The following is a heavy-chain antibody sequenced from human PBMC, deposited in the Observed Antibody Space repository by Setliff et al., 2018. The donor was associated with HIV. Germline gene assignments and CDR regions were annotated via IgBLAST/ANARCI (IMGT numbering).Heavy chain of an antibody. D-gene: IGHD2-2*01. J-gene: IGHJ6*02. V-gene: IGHV4-61*02. CDR3: ARDRIVVVPAAISYYSYGMDV. CDR1: GGSISSGSYY. CDR2: IYTSGST. Sequence: PSETLSLTCTVSGGSISSGSYYWSWIRQPAGKGLEWIGRIYTSGSTNYNPSLKSRVTISVDTSKNQFSLKLSSVTAADTAVYYCARDRIVVVPAAISYYSYGMDVWSQGTTVTVSS.